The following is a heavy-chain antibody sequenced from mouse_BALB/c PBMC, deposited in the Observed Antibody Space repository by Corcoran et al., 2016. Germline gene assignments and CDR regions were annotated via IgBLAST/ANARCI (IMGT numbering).Heavy chain of an antibody. D-gene: IGHD1-2*01. CDR2: INPDSSTL. Sequence: DVTLLESGGGLVQPEGSIKLTCAASGFDFRRYWMSWVRQAPGKGLEWIGEINPDSSTLNYTPSLKDKVIISRNNAKNTLYLQMIKVRCEDTAFYYCAREATANAMDYWVQGTSATVSS. J-gene: IGHJ4*01. CDR3: AREATANAMDY. V-gene: IGHV4-1*02. CDR1: GFDFRRYW.